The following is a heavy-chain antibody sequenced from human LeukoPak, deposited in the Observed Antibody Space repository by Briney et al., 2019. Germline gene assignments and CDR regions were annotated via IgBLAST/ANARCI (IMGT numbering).Heavy chain of an antibody. D-gene: IGHD2-2*02. V-gene: IGHV3-7*01. Sequence: PGGSLRLSCAASGFTFSSYWMSWVRQAPGKGLEWVANIKQDGSEKYYVDSVKGRFTISRDNAKNSLYLQMNSLRAEDTAVYYCAKKDIVVVPAAIEVPYYWGQGTLVTVSS. CDR1: GFTFSSYW. J-gene: IGHJ4*02. CDR3: AKKDIVVVPAAIEVPYY. CDR2: IKQDGSEK.